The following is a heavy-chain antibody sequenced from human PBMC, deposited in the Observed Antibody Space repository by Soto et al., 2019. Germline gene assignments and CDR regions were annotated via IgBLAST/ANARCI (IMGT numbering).Heavy chain of an antibody. CDR3: ARRGYSGYDPADYYYYGMDV. CDR1: GYTFTSYG. D-gene: IGHD5-12*01. J-gene: IGHJ6*02. Sequence: GASVKVACKASGYTFTSYGISWVRQAPGQGLEWMGWNSAYNGNTNYAQKLQGRVTMTTDTSTSTAYMELRSLRSDDTAVYYCARRGYSGYDPADYYYYGMDVWGQGTTVTVSS. CDR2: NSAYNGNT. V-gene: IGHV1-18*01.